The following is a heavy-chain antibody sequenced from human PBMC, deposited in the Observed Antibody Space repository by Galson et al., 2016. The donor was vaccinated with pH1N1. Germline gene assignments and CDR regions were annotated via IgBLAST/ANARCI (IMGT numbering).Heavy chain of an antibody. J-gene: IGHJ4*02. CDR1: GFTFSKYW. V-gene: IGHV3-7*01. D-gene: IGHD2-2*01. Sequence: SLRLSCAASGFTFSKYWMTWVRQAPGKGLEWVANINQIGDVKFYVDSLKGRFTISRDNAKNSVCLQMNSLRAEDTAVYYCTGPIRTADAHWGQGTLVTVST. CDR3: TGPIRTADAH. CDR2: INQIGDVK.